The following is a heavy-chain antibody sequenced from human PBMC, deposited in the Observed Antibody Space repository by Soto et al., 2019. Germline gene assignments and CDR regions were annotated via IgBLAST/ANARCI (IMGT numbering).Heavy chain of an antibody. D-gene: IGHD3-3*01. J-gene: IGHJ6*02. Sequence: QVQLVQSGAEVKKPGASVKVSCKSSGYRFETYAMSWVRQPPGQGLEWMGWISAYNIDTYYAQKFQDRVTMTTDTSTGTAYMELRSLTSDDTAVYYCARGHGEIIGAMDVWGQGTTVTVSS. CDR1: GYRFETYA. CDR2: ISAYNIDT. CDR3: ARGHGEIIGAMDV. V-gene: IGHV1-18*01.